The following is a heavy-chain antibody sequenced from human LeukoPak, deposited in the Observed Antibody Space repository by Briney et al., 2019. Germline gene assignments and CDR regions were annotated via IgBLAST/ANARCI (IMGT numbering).Heavy chain of an antibody. CDR1: GFTFSRYS. CDR3: ARDRVQIWSYVGTFDS. D-gene: IGHD5-18*01. Sequence: GGSLRLSCAASGFTFSRYSMNWVRQAPGKGLEWVALVSYDGTKITYADSVKGRFTMSRDISKNTLYLQMNSLKPEDTAVYYCARDRVQIWSYVGTFDSWGQGTLVTVSS. J-gene: IGHJ4*02. V-gene: IGHV3-30*03. CDR2: VSYDGTKI.